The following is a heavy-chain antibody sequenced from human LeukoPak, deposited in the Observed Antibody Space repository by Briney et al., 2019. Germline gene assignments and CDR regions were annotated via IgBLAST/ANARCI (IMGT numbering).Heavy chain of an antibody. CDR1: GFTFSSYS. CDR2: ISSSSSTI. CDR3: AKDTGNYDFWSGYGDGIYDY. J-gene: IGHJ4*02. V-gene: IGHV3-48*01. D-gene: IGHD3-3*01. Sequence: GGSLRLSCAASGFTFSSYSMNWVRQAPGKGLEWVSYISSSSSTIYYADSVKGRFTISRDNAKNSLYLQMNSLRAEDTAVYYCAKDTGNYDFWSGYGDGIYDYWGQGTLVTVSS.